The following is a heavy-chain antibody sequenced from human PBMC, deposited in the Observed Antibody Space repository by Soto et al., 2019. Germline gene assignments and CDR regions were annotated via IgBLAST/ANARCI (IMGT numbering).Heavy chain of an antibody. J-gene: IGHJ4*02. Sequence: SETLSLTCAVYGGSFSGYYWIWIRQPPGKGLEWIGEINHSGSTNYNPSLKSRVTISVDTSKNHFSLKLSSVTAADTAVYYCAREPPGPLTGTLDYWGQGTLVTVS. CDR1: GGSFSGYY. CDR2: INHSGST. CDR3: AREPPGPLTGTLDY. D-gene: IGHD1-7*01. V-gene: IGHV4-34*01.